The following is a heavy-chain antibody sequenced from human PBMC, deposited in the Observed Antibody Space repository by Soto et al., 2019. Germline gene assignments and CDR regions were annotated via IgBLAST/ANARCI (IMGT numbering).Heavy chain of an antibody. D-gene: IGHD1-26*01. V-gene: IGHV4-4*02. Sequence: QVQLQESGPGLVKPSGTLSLTCAVSGGSISSSNWWSWVRQPPGKGLEWIGEIYHSGSTNYNPSLKRRVTISVDKSKKQFSLKLSSVTAADTAGYYCARVSGSYYYGMDVWGQGTTVTVSS. CDR1: GGSISSSNW. CDR3: ARVSGSYYYGMDV. J-gene: IGHJ6*02. CDR2: IYHSGST.